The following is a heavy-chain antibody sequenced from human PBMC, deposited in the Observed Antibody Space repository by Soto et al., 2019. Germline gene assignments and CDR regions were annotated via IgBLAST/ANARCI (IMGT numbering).Heavy chain of an antibody. CDR1: GFTLNDFG. CDR3: AREKWFGQTPFDS. D-gene: IGHD3-10*01. Sequence: AAVKVSCKASGFTLNDFGVSWVRQAPGQGLEWMGWISGYDGNTNFAQKYEGRGTMTIDSSTSTAYMELRNLRSDDTAMYYCAREKWFGQTPFDSWGQGTLVTVSS. J-gene: IGHJ4*02. V-gene: IGHV1-18*01. CDR2: ISGYDGNT.